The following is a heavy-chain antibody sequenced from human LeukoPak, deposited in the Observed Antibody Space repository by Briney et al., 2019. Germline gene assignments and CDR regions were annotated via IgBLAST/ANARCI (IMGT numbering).Heavy chain of an antibody. V-gene: IGHV3-7*01. J-gene: IGHJ4*02. CDR3: ARDGDFFDY. D-gene: IGHD3-10*01. Sequence: GGSLRLSCAASGFTFRNYWMSWVRQAPGKGLEWVANIKQDGSAKYYVDSVKGRFTISRDNAANSLYLQMNSLRVEDTAVYYCARDGDFFDYWGQGTLVTVSP. CDR1: GFTFRNYW. CDR2: IKQDGSAK.